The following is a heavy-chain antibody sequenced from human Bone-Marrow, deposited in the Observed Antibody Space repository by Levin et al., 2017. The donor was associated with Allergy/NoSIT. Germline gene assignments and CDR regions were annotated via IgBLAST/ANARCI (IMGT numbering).Heavy chain of an antibody. CDR1: GASFSTDA. CDR3: ARGPSGSWGNYYYYLDV. Sequence: SVKVSCKASGASFSTDAFSWVRQAPGHGLEWLGGIIPIFGAANYAQKFQGSVAITADTSTNTAYLELSSLTSKDTAVYFCARGPSGSWGNYYYYLDVWGKGTTVTVSS. V-gene: IGHV1-69*06. D-gene: IGHD6-13*01. CDR2: IIPIFGAA. J-gene: IGHJ6*03.